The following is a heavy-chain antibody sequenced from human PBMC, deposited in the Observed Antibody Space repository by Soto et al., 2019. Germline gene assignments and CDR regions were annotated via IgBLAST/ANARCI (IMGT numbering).Heavy chain of an antibody. Sequence: TLSLTCTVSGGSISSGDYYWSWIRQPPGKGLEWIGYIYYSGSTYYNPSLKSRVTISVDTSKNQFSLKLSSVTAADTAVYYCAREHYYYDSSGYYSALDYWGQGTLVTVSS. J-gene: IGHJ4*02. CDR3: AREHYYYDSSGYYSALDY. CDR1: GGSISSGDYY. CDR2: IYYSGST. V-gene: IGHV4-30-4*01. D-gene: IGHD3-22*01.